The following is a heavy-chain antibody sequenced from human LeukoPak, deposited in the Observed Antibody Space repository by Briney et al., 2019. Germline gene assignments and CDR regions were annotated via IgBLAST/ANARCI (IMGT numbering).Heavy chain of an antibody. CDR1: GYTFTSYY. CDR2: INPSGGST. J-gene: IGHJ4*02. D-gene: IGHD2-2*01. Sequence: ASVKVSCKASGYTFTSYYMHWVRQAPGQGLEWMGIINPSGGSTSYAQKFQGRVTMTRDMSTSTVYMELSSLRSEDTAVYYCAKMGDDIVVVPAALFDYWGQGTLVTVSS. V-gene: IGHV1-46*01. CDR3: AKMGDDIVVVPAALFDY.